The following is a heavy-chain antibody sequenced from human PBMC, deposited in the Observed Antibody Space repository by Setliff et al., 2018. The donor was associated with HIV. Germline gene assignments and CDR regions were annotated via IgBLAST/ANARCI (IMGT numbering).Heavy chain of an antibody. Sequence: GGSLRLSCAASGFTFSTYAMSWVRQAPGKGLEWVSAISNSGGDTYYADSVKGRFTISRDNSKNTLYLQMNGLRAEDTAVYYCAKAALAPGRDLDVFDIWGQGTMVTVSS. V-gene: IGHV3-23*01. CDR2: ISNSGGDT. CDR1: GFTFSTYA. CDR3: AKAALAPGRDLDVFDI. J-gene: IGHJ3*02. D-gene: IGHD6-13*01.